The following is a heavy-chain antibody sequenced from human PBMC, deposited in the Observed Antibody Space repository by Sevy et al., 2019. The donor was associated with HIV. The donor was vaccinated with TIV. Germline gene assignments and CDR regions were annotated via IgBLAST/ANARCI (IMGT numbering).Heavy chain of an antibody. CDR1: HFTFSDAW. Sequence: GGSLRLSCAASHFTFSDAWMNWVRQAPGKGLEWVGRIKSKIDGGTTDFAAPVKGRFTVSRDDSKNTLYLQMNSLKTEDTAFYYCTTSFLVSASSYFDNWGQGTLVTVSS. CDR2: IKSKIDGGTT. J-gene: IGHJ4*02. D-gene: IGHD1-26*01. V-gene: IGHV3-15*07. CDR3: TTSFLVSASSYFDN.